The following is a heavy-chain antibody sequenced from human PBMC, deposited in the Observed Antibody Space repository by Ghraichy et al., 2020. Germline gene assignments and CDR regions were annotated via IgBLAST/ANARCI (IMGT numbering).Heavy chain of an antibody. CDR3: AKDRYYYDSSGYYYEVVEGPFDY. D-gene: IGHD3-22*01. J-gene: IGHJ4*02. V-gene: IGHV3-23*01. CDR2: ISGSGGST. CDR1: GFTFSSYA. Sequence: GESLNISCAASGFTFSSYAMSWVRQAPGKGLEWVSAISGSGGSTYYADSVKGRFTISRDNSKNTLYLQMNSLRAEDTAVYYCAKDRYYYDSSGYYYEVVEGPFDYWGQGTLVTVSS.